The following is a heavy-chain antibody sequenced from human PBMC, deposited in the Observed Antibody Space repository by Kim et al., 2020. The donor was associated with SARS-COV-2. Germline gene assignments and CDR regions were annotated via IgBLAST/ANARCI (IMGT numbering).Heavy chain of an antibody. V-gene: IGHV1-3*01. J-gene: IGHJ4*02. CDR2: INAGSGNT. D-gene: IGHD3-10*01. CDR3: ARERFGGSFDY. Sequence: ASVKVSCKASGFTFSDYAMYWVRQAPGQRLEWMGWINAGSGNTRYSHKFQGRVTITWDTSASTAYMDLTSLRFEETAVYYCARERFGGSFDYWGQGTLVTVFS. CDR1: GFTFSDYA.